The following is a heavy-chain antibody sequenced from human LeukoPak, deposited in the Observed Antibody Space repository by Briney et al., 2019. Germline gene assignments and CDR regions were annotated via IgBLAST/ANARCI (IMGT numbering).Heavy chain of an antibody. Sequence: PSETLSLTCTVSGGAITGYYWSWIRQPPGKGLEWIGYIYYSGSTNYNPSLKSRVTMSVDTSKKQFSLKLSSVTASDTAVYYCARRRVGDLTVGSDTWFDPWGQGALVTVSS. CDR3: ARRRVGDLTVGSDTWFDP. CDR1: GGAITGYY. J-gene: IGHJ5*02. D-gene: IGHD2-15*01. V-gene: IGHV4-59*08. CDR2: IYYSGST.